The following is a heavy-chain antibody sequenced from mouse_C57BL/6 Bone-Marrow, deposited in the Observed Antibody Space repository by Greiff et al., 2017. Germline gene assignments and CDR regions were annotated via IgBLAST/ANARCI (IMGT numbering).Heavy chain of an antibody. CDR1: GYSITSGYY. D-gene: IGHD4-1*01. CDR3: ARTGTGNDY. J-gene: IGHJ2*01. Sequence: EVKLMESGPGLVKPSQSLSLTCSVTGYSITSGYYWNWIRQFPGNKLEWMGYISYDGSNNYNPSLKNRISITRDTSKNQFFLKLNSVTTEDTATYYCARTGTGNDYWGQGTTLTVSS. V-gene: IGHV3-6*01. CDR2: ISYDGSN.